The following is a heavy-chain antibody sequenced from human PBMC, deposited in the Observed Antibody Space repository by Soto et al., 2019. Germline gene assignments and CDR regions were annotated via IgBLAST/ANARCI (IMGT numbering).Heavy chain of an antibody. D-gene: IGHD4-17*01. V-gene: IGHV3-7*05. CDR2: IKPDGGKT. CDR3: ARDRDYGLDY. J-gene: IGHJ4*02. Sequence: EVQLVESGGGLVQPGGSLRLSCAASGFTFSSSWMSWVRRGPGKGAEWVANIKPDGGKTYYVESVKGRFTISRDKAKNSLYLQMNSLRAEDTAVYYCARDRDYGLDYWGQGTLVTVSS. CDR1: GFTFSSSW.